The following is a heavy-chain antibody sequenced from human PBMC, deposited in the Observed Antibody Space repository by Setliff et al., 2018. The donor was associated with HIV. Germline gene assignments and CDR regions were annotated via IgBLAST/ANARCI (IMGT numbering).Heavy chain of an antibody. V-gene: IGHV5-51*01. CDR2: TYPGDSTT. CDR3: AKHGFERKSPYNWFDS. D-gene: IGHD3-16*01. CDR1: GYSFTSYW. J-gene: IGHJ5*01. Sequence: GESLKISCKGSGYSFTSYWIGWVRQMPGKGLEWMGVTYPGDSTTRYSPSLEGQVTISADRSISTAFLQWSSLEASDTAIYFCAKHGFERKSPYNWFDSWGQGTLVTVSS.